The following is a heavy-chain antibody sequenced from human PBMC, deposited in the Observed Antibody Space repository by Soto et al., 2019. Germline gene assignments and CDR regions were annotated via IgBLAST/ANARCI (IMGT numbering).Heavy chain of an antibody. Sequence: QITLKESGPTLVKPTQTLTLTCTYSGFSLRTTGVGVGWIRQPPGKALEWLGIIYWNDDKRYSPSLKSRFTLTSDISKSQVVLTMTNMDPVDTANYYCAHTWGLPFDYWGQGTLVIVSS. CDR3: AHTWGLPFDY. CDR2: IYWNDDK. J-gene: IGHJ4*02. D-gene: IGHD3-16*01. CDR1: GFSLRTTGVG. V-gene: IGHV2-5*01.